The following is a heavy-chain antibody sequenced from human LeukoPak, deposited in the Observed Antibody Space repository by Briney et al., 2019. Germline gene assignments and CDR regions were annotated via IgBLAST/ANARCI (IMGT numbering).Heavy chain of an antibody. CDR1: GFTFSSYV. CDR2: IWYDGSNK. Sequence: GGSLRLSCAASGFTFSSYVMHWVRQAPGKGLEWVAVIWYDGSNKYYADSVKGRFTISRDNSKNTLYLQMNSLRAEDTAVYYCAKSSRRWSGSDWFDPWGQGTLVTVSS. CDR3: AKSSRRWSGSDWFDP. J-gene: IGHJ5*02. D-gene: IGHD3-3*01. V-gene: IGHV3-33*06.